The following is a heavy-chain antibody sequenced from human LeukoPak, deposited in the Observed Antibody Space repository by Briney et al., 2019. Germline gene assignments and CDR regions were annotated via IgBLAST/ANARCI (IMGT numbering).Heavy chain of an antibody. CDR3: ASPVDPDTRLGLDF. J-gene: IGHJ4*02. Sequence: SVKVSCKASGYTFTSYGISWVRQAPGQGLEWMGGIIPIFGTTNYAQRFQGRVTITADESTGTAYMELSSLRSEDTAVYYCASPVDPDTRLGLDFWGQGTLVTVSS. CDR1: GYTFTSYG. V-gene: IGHV1-69*13. CDR2: IIPIFGTT.